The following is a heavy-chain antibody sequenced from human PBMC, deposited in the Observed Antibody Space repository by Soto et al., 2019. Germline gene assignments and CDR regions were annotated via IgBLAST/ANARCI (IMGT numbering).Heavy chain of an antibody. CDR2: ISSTGTSM. V-gene: IGHV3-48*03. CDR3: ARETHFIDY. CDR1: GFTFSSYE. Sequence: VHLVESGGDLVQPGGSLRLSCAASGFTFSSYEMNLGRHAPGKGLEWVSYISSTGTSMDYADSVKGRFTISRDNAKNSLHLQLNSLRYEDTAVYYCARETHFIDYWGQGTLVSVSA. J-gene: IGHJ4*02.